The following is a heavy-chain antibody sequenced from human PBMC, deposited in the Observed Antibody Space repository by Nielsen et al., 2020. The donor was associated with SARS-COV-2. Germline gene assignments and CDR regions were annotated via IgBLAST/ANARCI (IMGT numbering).Heavy chain of an antibody. CDR2: IYHSGST. Sequence: GSLRLSCTVSGYSISSGYYWGWIRQPPGKGLEWIGSIYHSGSTYYNPSLKSRVTISVDTSKNQFSLKLSSVTAADTAVYYCASFNCTNGVCVDWGQGTLVTVS. D-gene: IGHD2-8*01. CDR1: GYSISSGYY. V-gene: IGHV4-38-2*02. CDR3: ASFNCTNGVCVD. J-gene: IGHJ4*02.